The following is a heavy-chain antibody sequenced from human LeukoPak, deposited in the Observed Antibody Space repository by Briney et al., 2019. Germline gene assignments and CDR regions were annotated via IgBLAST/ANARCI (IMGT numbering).Heavy chain of an antibody. CDR2: IWYDGSNK. CDR1: GFTFSSYG. D-gene: IGHD4-17*01. Sequence: GGSLRLSCAASGFTFSSYGMHWVRQAPGKGLEWVAVIWYDGSNKYYADSVKGRFTISRDNSKNTLYLQMNSLRAEDTAVYYCAGASAATVVTPFDYWGQGTLVTVSS. J-gene: IGHJ4*02. CDR3: AGASAATVVTPFDY. V-gene: IGHV3-33*08.